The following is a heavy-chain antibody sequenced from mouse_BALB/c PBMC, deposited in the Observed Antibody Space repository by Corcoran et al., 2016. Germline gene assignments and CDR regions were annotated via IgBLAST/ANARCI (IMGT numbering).Heavy chain of an antibody. V-gene: IGHV9-1*02. D-gene: IGHD2-10*01. Sequence: QIQLVQSGPELKKPGETVKISCKASGYTFTNYGMNWVKQAPGKGLKWMGCINTYTGEPTYADDFKGRFAFSLETSASTAYLQINNLKNEDMATYFCARKTRSYYGNYGAMYYWGQGTSVTVSS. CDR2: INTYTGEP. CDR3: ARKTRSYYGNYGAMYY. CDR1: GYTFTNYG. J-gene: IGHJ4*01.